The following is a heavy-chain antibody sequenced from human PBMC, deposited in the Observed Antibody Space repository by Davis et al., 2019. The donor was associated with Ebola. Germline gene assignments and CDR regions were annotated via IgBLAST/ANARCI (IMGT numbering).Heavy chain of an antibody. D-gene: IGHD2-8*02. CDR3: ARGGYCTGGVCYSLWYFDL. Sequence: ASVKVSCKASGYTFTSYDINWVRQATGQGLEWMGWMNPNSGNTGYAQKFQGRVTMTRNTSISTAYMELSSLRSEDTAVYYCARGGYCTGGVCYSLWYFDLWGRGTLVTVSS. J-gene: IGHJ2*01. CDR1: GYTFTSYD. CDR2: MNPNSGNT. V-gene: IGHV1-8*01.